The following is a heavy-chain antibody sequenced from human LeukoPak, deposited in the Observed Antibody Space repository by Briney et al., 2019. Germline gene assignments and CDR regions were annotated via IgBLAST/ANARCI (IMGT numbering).Heavy chain of an antibody. V-gene: IGHV3-74*01. CDR3: ARGEGLGAFDI. CDR1: GFTFTTYW. J-gene: IGHJ3*02. D-gene: IGHD3-16*01. CDR2: VDTYGSTT. Sequence: AGGSLRLSCAASGFTFTTYWMHWVRQAPGKGLVWVSHVDTYGSTTSYADSVKGRFTISRDNAKNTLYLQMNSLRADDTAVYYCARGEGLGAFDIWGQGTMVTVSS.